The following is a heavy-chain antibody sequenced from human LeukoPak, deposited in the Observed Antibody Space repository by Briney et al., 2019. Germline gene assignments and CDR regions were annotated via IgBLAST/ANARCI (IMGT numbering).Heavy chain of an antibody. CDR2: INPSGGGT. CDR3: VRGRIGYSSGFPYFDY. J-gene: IGHJ4*02. Sequence: ASVKVSCKASGYTFTTYYMHWVRQAPAQGLEWMGIINPSGGGTNYAQKFQGRVTMTRDTSTSTVYMELTSLRSDDTAVYFCVRGRIGYSSGFPYFDYWGQGTLVTVSS. CDR1: GYTFTTYY. V-gene: IGHV1-46*01. D-gene: IGHD6-19*01.